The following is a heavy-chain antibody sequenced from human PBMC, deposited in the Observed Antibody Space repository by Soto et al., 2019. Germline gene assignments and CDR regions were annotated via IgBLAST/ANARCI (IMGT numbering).Heavy chain of an antibody. Sequence: PVVSMRLSCAASGFTFSDFYMSWVRQAPGKGLEWVAYISGTDPYMKYADAVRGRFTISRDNAKNSVYLQINSLRDDDPAVYYCARGSSVRGMNVWGQGTTVTVSS. CDR1: GFTFSDFY. J-gene: IGHJ6*02. CDR3: ARGSSVRGMNV. V-gene: IGHV3-11*06. D-gene: IGHD6-13*01. CDR2: ISGTDPYM.